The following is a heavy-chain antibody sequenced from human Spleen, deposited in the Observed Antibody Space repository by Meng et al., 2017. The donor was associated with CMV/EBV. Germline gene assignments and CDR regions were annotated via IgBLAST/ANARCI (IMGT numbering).Heavy chain of an antibody. CDR3: ARDFSAVHNWLDS. V-gene: IGHV3-11*04. J-gene: IGHJ5*01. D-gene: IGHD1-26*01. Sequence: GGSLRLSCAASGFSFSDYYMTWIRQAPGKGLEWISYISSSGSIIHYEDSVKGRFTISRDNAKNSLYLQMNNLRVDDTAVYFCARDFSAVHNWLDSWGQGTLVTVSS. CDR1: GFSFSDYY. CDR2: ISSSGSII.